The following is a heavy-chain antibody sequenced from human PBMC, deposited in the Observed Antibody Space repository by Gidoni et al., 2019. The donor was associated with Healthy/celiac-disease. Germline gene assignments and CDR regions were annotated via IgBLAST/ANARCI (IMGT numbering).Heavy chain of an antibody. CDR1: GYTLAELS. CDR3: ATGPSQWFGEILDY. V-gene: IGHV1-24*01. Sequence: QAKLVQSGSEVKKPRPSVKVSCKVSGYTLAELSMHWVRQAPGKGLEWMGGFDPEDGETIYAQKCQGRVTMTEDTSTDTAYMELSSLRSEDTAVYYCATGPSQWFGEILDYWGQGTLVTVSS. D-gene: IGHD3-10*01. J-gene: IGHJ4*02. CDR2: FDPEDGET.